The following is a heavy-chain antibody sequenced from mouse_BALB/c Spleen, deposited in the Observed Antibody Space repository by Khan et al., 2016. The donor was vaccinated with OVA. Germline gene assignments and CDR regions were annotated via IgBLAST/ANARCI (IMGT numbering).Heavy chain of an antibody. V-gene: IGHV3-2*02. Sequence: VQLKLSGPGLVKPSQSLSLTCTVTGYSITSGYAWNWIRQLPGNKLEWMGYISYSGGISYNPSLKSRISIIRDTSKNQFFLQLNSVTTEDTATYYCAGGNYYGYYYDYWGQGTTLTVAS. CDR2: ISYSGGI. D-gene: IGHD1-1*01. J-gene: IGHJ2*01. CDR3: AGGNYYGYYYDY. CDR1: GYSITSGYA.